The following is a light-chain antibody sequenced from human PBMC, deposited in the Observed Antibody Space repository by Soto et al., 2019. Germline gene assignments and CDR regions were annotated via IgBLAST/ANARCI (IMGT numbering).Light chain of an antibody. CDR2: ANT. Sequence: QSVLTQPPSVSGAPGQRVTLSCTGSSSNIGAGYDVHWYQQLPGTAPKLLIYANTNRPSGVPDRFSASRSGTSASLAITGLQAEDEADYYCQSYGSSLSGYVLFGGGTKLTVL. CDR3: QSYGSSLSGYVL. CDR1: SSNIGAGYD. V-gene: IGLV1-40*01. J-gene: IGLJ2*01.